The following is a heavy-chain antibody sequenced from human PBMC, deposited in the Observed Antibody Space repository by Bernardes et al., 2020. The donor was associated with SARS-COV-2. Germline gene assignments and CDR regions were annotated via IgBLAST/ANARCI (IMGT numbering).Heavy chain of an antibody. CDR2: ISGSGGST. CDR1: GFTFSSYA. V-gene: IGHV3-23*01. CDR3: AKDGNQDGRGDAFDI. J-gene: IGHJ3*02. D-gene: IGHD1-1*01. Sequence: VGSLSLSCAASGFTFSSYAMSWVRQAPGKGLEWVSAISGSGGSTYYADSVKGRFTISRDNSKNTLYLQMNSLRAEDTAVYYCAKDGNQDGRGDAFDIWGQGTMVTVSS.